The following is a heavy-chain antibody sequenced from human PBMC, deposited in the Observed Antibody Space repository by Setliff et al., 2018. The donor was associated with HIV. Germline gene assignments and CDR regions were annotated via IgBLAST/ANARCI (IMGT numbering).Heavy chain of an antibody. V-gene: IGHV3-33*06. CDR3: AKDGISGGSYPPYYFDY. J-gene: IGHJ4*01. D-gene: IGHD2-15*01. CDR1: GFSFRNFG. Sequence: GGSLRLSCAASGFSFRNFGMHWVRQAPGKGLEWVAVIWYDGTNTNYADSVKGRFTISRDNSKNTVYLQMNRLRVDDTAVYYCAKDGISGGSYPPYYFDYWGHGTLVTV. CDR2: IWYDGTNT.